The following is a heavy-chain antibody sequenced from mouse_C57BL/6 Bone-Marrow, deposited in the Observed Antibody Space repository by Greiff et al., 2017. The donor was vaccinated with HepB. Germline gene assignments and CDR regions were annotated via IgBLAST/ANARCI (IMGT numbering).Heavy chain of an antibody. J-gene: IGHJ3*01. D-gene: IGHD1-1*01. CDR1: GYTFTSYW. Sequence: QVHVKQPGAELVRPGSSVKLSCKASGYTFTSYWMDWVKQRPGQGLEWIGNIYPSDSETHYNQKFKDKATLTVDKSSSTAYMQLSSLTSEDSAVYYCARRYGSSPFAYWGQGTLVTVSA. CDR3: ARRYGSSPFAY. V-gene: IGHV1-61*01. CDR2: IYPSDSET.